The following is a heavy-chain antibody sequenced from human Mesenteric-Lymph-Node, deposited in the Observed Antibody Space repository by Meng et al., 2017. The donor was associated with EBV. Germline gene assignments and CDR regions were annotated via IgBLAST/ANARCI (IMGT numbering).Heavy chain of an antibody. J-gene: IGHJ4*02. Sequence: QLSPQGAGPGLVEPSETLSLTCSVSGGSISSSVCYWGWIRQPPGKGLEWIGSIYYSGSTYYNPSLQSRVTISVDTSKNQFSLKLSSVTAADTAVYYCARAHSHPAILDYWGQGTLVTVSS. CDR1: GGSISSSVCY. V-gene: IGHV4-39*07. D-gene: IGHD2-2*01. CDR2: IYYSGST. CDR3: ARAHSHPAILDY.